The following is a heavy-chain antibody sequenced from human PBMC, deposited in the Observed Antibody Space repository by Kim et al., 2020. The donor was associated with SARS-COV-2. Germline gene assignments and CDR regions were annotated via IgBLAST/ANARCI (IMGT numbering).Heavy chain of an antibody. CDR3: AREGIGNFDWLLSRTPLDY. CDR2: ISAYNGNT. Sequence: ASVKVSCKASGYTFTSYGISWVRQAPGQGLEWMGWISAYNGNTNYAQKLQGRVTMTTDTSTSTAYMELRSLRSDDTAVYYCAREGIGNFDWLLSRTPLDYWGQGTLVTVSS. D-gene: IGHD3-9*01. V-gene: IGHV1-18*01. CDR1: GYTFTSYG. J-gene: IGHJ4*02.